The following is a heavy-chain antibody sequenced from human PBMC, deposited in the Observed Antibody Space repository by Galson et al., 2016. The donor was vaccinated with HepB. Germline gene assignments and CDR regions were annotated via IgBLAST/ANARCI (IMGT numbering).Heavy chain of an antibody. CDR3: ARAGSGWYPFDY. V-gene: IGHV5-51*01. J-gene: IGHJ4*02. Sequence: QSGAEVKKPGESLKISCKGSGYSFTNYWIGWVRQMPGKGLEWMGIIWPGDSDSRYSPSFQGQVTMSVDKSISTAYLQWDTLKAADTAIYYGARAGSGWYPFDYWGQGTLVTVSS. D-gene: IGHD6-19*01. CDR1: GYSFTNYW. CDR2: IWPGDSDS.